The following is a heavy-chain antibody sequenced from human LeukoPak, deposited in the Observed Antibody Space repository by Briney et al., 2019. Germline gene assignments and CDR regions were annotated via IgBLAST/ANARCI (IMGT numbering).Heavy chain of an antibody. Sequence: SETLSLTCAVYGGSFSGYYWSWIRQPPGKGLEWIGEINHSGSTNYNPSLRSRVTMSLDTSKNQFSLKLSSVTAADTAVYFCARDQGVRPLYYFDYWGQGALVTVSS. CDR1: GGSFSGYY. CDR3: ARDQGVRPLYYFDY. V-gene: IGHV4-34*01. D-gene: IGHD3-10*01. J-gene: IGHJ4*02. CDR2: INHSGST.